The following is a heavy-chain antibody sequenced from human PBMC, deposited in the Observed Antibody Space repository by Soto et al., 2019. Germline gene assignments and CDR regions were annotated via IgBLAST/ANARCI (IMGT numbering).Heavy chain of an antibody. D-gene: IGHD6-13*01. CDR2: ISSSGNSI. CDR3: ARRAAAGRSFDY. J-gene: IGHJ4*02. CDR1: GFTFSDYY. Sequence: LRLSCAASGFTFSDYYMTWIRQAPGKGLEWVSYISSSGNSIYYADSVRGRFTVSRDNAKNSLFLQMNSLRAEDTAVYYCARRAAAGRSFDYWGLGTLVTVSS. V-gene: IGHV3-11*01.